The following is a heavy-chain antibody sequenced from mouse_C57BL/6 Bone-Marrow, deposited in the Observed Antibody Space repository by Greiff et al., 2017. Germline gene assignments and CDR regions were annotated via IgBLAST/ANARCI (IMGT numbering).Heavy chain of an antibody. J-gene: IGHJ2*01. CDR1: GYTFTSYW. Sequence: VQLQQPGAELVRPGSSVKLSCKASGYTFTSYWMHWVKQRPIQGLEWIGNIDPSDSETHYNQKYKDMATLNVDKSSCTAYMQLSSLTSEDSAVYYCARPLYYDYDVCYWGQGTTLTVSS. CDR3: ARPLYYDYDVCY. V-gene: IGHV1-52*01. D-gene: IGHD2-4*01. CDR2: IDPSDSET.